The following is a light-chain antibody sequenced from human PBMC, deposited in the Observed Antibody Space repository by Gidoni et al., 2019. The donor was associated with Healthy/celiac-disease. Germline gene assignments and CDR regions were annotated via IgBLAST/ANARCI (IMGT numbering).Light chain of an antibody. V-gene: IGKV3-11*01. CDR1: QSVSSY. J-gene: IGKJ1*01. Sequence: MVLTQPPATLSLSPGERATLSCRASQSVSSYLAWYQQKPGQAPRLLIYDASNRATGIPARFSGSGSGTDFTLTISSLEPEDFAVYYCQQRSNWPSTFGQGTKVEIK. CDR2: DAS. CDR3: QQRSNWPST.